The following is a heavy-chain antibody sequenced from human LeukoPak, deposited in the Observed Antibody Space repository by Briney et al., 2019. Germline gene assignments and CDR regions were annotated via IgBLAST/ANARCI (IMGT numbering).Heavy chain of an antibody. CDR3: ARDDYYDKGY. CDR2: ISSSGSTT. V-gene: IGHV3-48*03. J-gene: IGHJ4*02. CDR1: GFSFSSYE. Sequence: TGGSLRLSCAASGFSFSSYEMNWIRQAPGKGLEWVSYISSSGSTTHYADSVKGRFTISRDNAKNSLYLQMNRLRAEDTAVYYCARDDYYDKGYWGQGTLVTVSS. D-gene: IGHD3-22*01.